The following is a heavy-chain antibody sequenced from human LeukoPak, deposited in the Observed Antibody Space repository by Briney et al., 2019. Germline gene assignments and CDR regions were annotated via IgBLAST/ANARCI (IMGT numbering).Heavy chain of an antibody. Sequence: AETLSLTGAGYGGSVSGYYWSWIRQPPGKGLEWSGEINHSGSTNYNPSLRSRVTRSVDRSKNQFSMKLSSGTAAETAVSYCATVGYCSSTSCYEDMAVCGKGTAVTVS. CDR3: ATVGYCSSTSCYEDMAV. D-gene: IGHD2-2*01. J-gene: IGHJ6*03. CDR2: INHSGST. CDR1: GGSVSGYY. V-gene: IGHV4-34*01.